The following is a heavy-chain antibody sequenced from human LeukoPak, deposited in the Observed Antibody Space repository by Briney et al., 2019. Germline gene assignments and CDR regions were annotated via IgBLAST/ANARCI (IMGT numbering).Heavy chain of an antibody. D-gene: IGHD3-22*01. CDR1: GYTFTSYS. J-gene: IGHJ3*01. CDR2: ISNSDDTR. Sequence: GGSLRLSCAASGYTFTSYSMSWVRQAPGKGLEWVSFISNSDDTRYYADSVRGRFTISRDDAKNSLYLQMSSLRDGDTAVYYCVRGYYSDSFDFWGQGTVVTVSS. V-gene: IGHV3-48*02. CDR3: VRGYYSDSFDF.